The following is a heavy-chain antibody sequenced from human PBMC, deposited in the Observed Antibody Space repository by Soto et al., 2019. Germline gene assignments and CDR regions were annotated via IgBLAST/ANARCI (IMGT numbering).Heavy chain of an antibody. Sequence: QVQLVQSGAEVKKPGSSVKVSCKASGGTFSSYAISWVRQAPGQGLEWMGWISAYNGNTNYAQKLQGRVTMTTDTSTSTAYMELRSLRSDDTAVYYCAREIMVRGYSYFDYWGQGTLVTVSS. D-gene: IGHD3-10*01. V-gene: IGHV1-18*01. CDR2: ISAYNGNT. J-gene: IGHJ4*02. CDR1: GGTFSSYA. CDR3: AREIMVRGYSYFDY.